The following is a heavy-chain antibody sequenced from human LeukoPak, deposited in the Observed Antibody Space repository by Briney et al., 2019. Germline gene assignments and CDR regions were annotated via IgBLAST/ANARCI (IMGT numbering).Heavy chain of an antibody. D-gene: IGHD6-19*01. J-gene: IGHJ4*02. CDR2: ISYDGSNK. V-gene: IGHV3-30*04. CDR3: AKDIIAVAGTSNNYFDY. Sequence: PGGSLRLSCAASEFTFSSYTMHWVRQAPGKGLEWVAVISYDGSNKDYADSVKGRFTISRDNSKNTLYLQMNSLRAEDTAVYYCAKDIIAVAGTSNNYFDYWGQGTLVTVSS. CDR1: EFTFSSYT.